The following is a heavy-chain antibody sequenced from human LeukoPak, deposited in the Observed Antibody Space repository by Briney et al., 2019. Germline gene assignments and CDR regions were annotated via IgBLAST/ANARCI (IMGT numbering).Heavy chain of an antibody. CDR2: ISYDGSNK. D-gene: IGHD3-22*01. CDR3: ARNYDSSGYLQTFDY. CDR1: GFTFSSYA. V-gene: IGHV3-30-3*01. Sequence: GGSLRLSCAASGFTFSSYAMHWVRQAPGKGLEWVAVISYDGSNKYYADSVKGRFTISRDNSKNTLYLQMNSLRAEDTAVYYCARNYDSSGYLQTFDYWGQGTLVTVSS. J-gene: IGHJ4*02.